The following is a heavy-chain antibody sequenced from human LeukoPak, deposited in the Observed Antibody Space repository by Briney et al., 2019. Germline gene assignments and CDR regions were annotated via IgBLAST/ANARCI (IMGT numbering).Heavy chain of an antibody. V-gene: IGHV3-20*04. J-gene: IGHJ6*03. CDR1: GFNFDVYG. CDR3: AKDRSRRIGSGYYYYYYYYMDV. D-gene: IGHD3-22*01. Sequence: SGGSLRLSCAASGFNFDVYGMSWVRQAPGKGLEWVSGINWNGGSTGYADSVKGRFTISRDNAKNSLFLQMNSLRAEDTALYYCAKDRSRRIGSGYYYYYYYYMDVWGKGTTVTSSS. CDR2: INWNGGST.